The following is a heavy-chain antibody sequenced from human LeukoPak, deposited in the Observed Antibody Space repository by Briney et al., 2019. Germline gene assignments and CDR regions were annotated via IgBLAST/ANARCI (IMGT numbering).Heavy chain of an antibody. J-gene: IGHJ4*02. V-gene: IGHV3-30*02. D-gene: IGHD3-22*01. CDR3: ARITMIVVAPFDY. Sequence: GGSLRLSCAASGFTFSSYGMHWVRQAPGKGLEWVAFIRYDGSNKYYADSVKGRFTISRDNSKNTLYLQMNSLRAEDTAVYYCARITMIVVAPFDYWGQGTLVTVSS. CDR1: GFTFSSYG. CDR2: IRYDGSNK.